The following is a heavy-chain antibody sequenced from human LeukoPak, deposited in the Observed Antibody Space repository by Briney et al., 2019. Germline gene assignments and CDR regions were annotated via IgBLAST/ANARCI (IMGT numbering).Heavy chain of an antibody. V-gene: IGHV1-8*02. J-gene: IGHJ6*03. CDR1: GYTFTSYD. CDR2: MNPNSGNT. CDR3: ANSSFQDYYYMDV. D-gene: IGHD6-6*01. Sequence: ASVKVSCKASGYTFTSYDINWVRQATGQGREWMGWMNPNSGNTGYAQKFQGRVTMTRNTSISTAYMELSSLRSDDTAVYYCANSSFQDYYYMDVWGEGTTVTVSS.